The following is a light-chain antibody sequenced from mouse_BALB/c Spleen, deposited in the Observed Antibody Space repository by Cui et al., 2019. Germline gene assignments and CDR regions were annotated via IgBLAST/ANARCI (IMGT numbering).Light chain of an antibody. V-gene: IGKV4-80*01. CDR1: WSVSY. J-gene: IGKJ1*01. CDR2: CTS. Sequence: QIVLTQSPAIMSASLGEEITLTCSGSWSVSYMHWYQQKSGTSPKLLIYCTSNLASGVPSRFSGSGSGTFYSLTISSVEAEDAADYYCHQWSSYPWTFGGGTKLEIK. CDR3: HQWSSYPWT.